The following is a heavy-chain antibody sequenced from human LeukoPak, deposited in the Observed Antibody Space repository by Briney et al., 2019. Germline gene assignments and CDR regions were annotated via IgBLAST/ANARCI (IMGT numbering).Heavy chain of an antibody. J-gene: IGHJ4*02. CDR1: GFTFSSYE. CDR2: IGSSGSTI. Sequence: PGGSLRLSCAASGFTFSSYEMNWVRRAPGKGLEWVSYIGSSGSTIYYADSVKGRFTISRDNAKNSLYLQMNSLRAEDTAVYYCAPWGGSYLRTLDYWGQGTLVTVSS. V-gene: IGHV3-48*03. CDR3: APWGGSYLRTLDY. D-gene: IGHD1-26*01.